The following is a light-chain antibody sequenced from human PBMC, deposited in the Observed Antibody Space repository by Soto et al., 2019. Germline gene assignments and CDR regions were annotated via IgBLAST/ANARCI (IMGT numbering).Light chain of an antibody. CDR3: QQYNNWPQT. J-gene: IGKJ1*01. CDR2: DAS. V-gene: IGKV3-15*01. Sequence: ETMMTQSPDTLSVSLGERATLSCRASQSLRSSLAWYQQKPGQAPRLLIYDASTRATGIPARFSGSGSGTDFTLNISGLQSEDFAVYDCQQYNNWPQTFGQGTKVEIK. CDR1: QSLRSS.